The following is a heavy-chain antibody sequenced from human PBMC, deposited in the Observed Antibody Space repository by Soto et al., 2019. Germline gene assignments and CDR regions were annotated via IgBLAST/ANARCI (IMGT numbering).Heavy chain of an antibody. V-gene: IGHV1-69*01. CDR2: IVPVLGTP. J-gene: IGHJ6*02. CDR3: ARNGTYSSSLSHYSGMDV. Sequence: QVHLVQSGAEVKEPGSSVRVSCKASGGTFGNFIMNWVRQTPGQGLEWMGGIVPVLGTPTYAEKFKGRVRISATGSTSTTYIDLTSLRSEDTAIYYCARNGTYSSSLSHYSGMDVWGQGTTVTVSS. CDR1: GGTFGNFI. D-gene: IGHD1-26*01.